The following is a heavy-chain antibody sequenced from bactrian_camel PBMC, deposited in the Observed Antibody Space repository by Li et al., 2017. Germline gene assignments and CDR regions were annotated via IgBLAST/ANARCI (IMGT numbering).Heavy chain of an antibody. CDR2: LSMHGTP. CDR3: ANLYFRSLETRHVRI. Sequence: VQLVESGGGPVQVGGSLKLSCATSGYHFSSCDMAWFRQTAGQERALVSSLSMHGTPFYIDSVKGRFTISEGVAETTLYLQMNDLKPEDSGVYYCANLYFRSLETRHVRIWGQGTQVTVS. CDR1: GYHFSSCD. V-gene: IGHV3S10*01. J-gene: IGHJ4*01. D-gene: IGHD8*01.